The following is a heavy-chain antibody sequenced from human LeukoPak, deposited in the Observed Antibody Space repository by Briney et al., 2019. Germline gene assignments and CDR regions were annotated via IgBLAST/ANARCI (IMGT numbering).Heavy chain of an antibody. V-gene: IGHV3-74*01. CDR2: INTDGSTT. J-gene: IGHJ4*02. CDR3: ARDLYYYDSSGYYYPAFDY. D-gene: IGHD3-22*01. Sequence: PGGSLRLSCAASGFTFSSYWMHWVRQVPGKGLVWVSRINTDGSTTSYADSVKGRFTISRDNAKNTLYLQMNSLRAEDTAVYYCARDLYYYDSSGYYYPAFDYWGQGTLVTVSS. CDR1: GFTFSSYW.